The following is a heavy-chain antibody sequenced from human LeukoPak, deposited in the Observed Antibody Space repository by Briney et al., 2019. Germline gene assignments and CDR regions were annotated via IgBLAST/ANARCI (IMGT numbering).Heavy chain of an antibody. CDR2: ISGSVSDT. CDR1: GFTFSRNA. Sequence: GGSLRLSCAASGFTFSRNAMSWVRQAPGKGLEWVSSISGSVSDTYYADSVKGRFTISRDNSKNTLYLQMNSLRAEDTAVYYCAKGAYGGNSIRGYYYYYYMDVWGKGTTVTVSS. D-gene: IGHD4-23*01. J-gene: IGHJ6*03. V-gene: IGHV3-23*01. CDR3: AKGAYGGNSIRGYYYYYYMDV.